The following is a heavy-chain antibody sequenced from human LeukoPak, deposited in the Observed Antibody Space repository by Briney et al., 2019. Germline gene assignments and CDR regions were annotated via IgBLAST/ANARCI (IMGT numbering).Heavy chain of an antibody. J-gene: IGHJ5*02. V-gene: IGHV1-46*01. Sequence: GASVKLSCKSSGYTFTSYYMHWVRQAPGQGLEWMGLINPTGGSTGYAQKFQGRVTITMDMSTSTDYMELSSLRSEVTVIYFCARDNSVGDNAWWFLPWGEGTLVTVSS. D-gene: IGHD2-15*01. CDR2: INPTGGST. CDR3: ARDNSVGDNAWWFLP. CDR1: GYTFTSYY.